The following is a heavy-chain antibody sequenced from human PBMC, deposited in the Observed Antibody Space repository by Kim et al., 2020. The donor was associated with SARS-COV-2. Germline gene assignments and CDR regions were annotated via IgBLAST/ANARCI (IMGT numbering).Heavy chain of an antibody. CDR2: IIPIFGTA. CDR3: ARDHENGEGPDYGDRAFDY. J-gene: IGHJ4*02. D-gene: IGHD4-17*01. CDR1: GGTFSSYA. V-gene: IGHV1-69*13. Sequence: SVKVSCKASGGTFSSYAISWVRQAPGQGLEWMGGIIPIFGTANYAQKFQGRVTITADESTSTAYMELSSLRSEDTAVYYCARDHENGEGPDYGDRAFDYWGQGTLVTVSS.